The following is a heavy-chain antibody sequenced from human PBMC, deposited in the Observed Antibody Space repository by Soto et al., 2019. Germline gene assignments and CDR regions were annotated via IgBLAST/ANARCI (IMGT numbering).Heavy chain of an antibody. J-gene: IGHJ4*02. V-gene: IGHV4-39*01. D-gene: IGHD6-13*01. Sequence: SETLCLTCTVSGDSIGGSPYFWGWIRQPPGKRLEWIGSIFYDGYTLYTPSLKSRVTISVDTSKNQFSLKLTSVAAADTAIYFCARLQAAVPHYWGQGILVTVSS. CDR3: ARLQAAVPHY. CDR1: GDSIGGSPYF. CDR2: IFYDGYT.